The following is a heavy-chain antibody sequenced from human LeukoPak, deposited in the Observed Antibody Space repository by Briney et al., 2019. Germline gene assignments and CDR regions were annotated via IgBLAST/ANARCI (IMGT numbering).Heavy chain of an antibody. V-gene: IGHV3-7*01. J-gene: IGHJ4*02. CDR2: IKQDGSDK. CDR1: GFTFSTYW. D-gene: IGHD2-2*01. Sequence: PGGSLRLSCAASGFTFSTYWMSWVRQARGKGLEWVANIKQDGSDKFYVDSVKGRFTISRDNAKNSMYLQMNSLRAEDTAIYYCARVLPVASRDYWGQGTLVTVSS. CDR3: ARVLPVASRDY.